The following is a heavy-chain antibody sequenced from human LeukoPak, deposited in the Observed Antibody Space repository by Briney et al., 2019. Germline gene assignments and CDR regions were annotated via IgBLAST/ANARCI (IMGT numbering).Heavy chain of an antibody. V-gene: IGHV3-64*01. Sequence: GGSLRLSCAASGFTFSSYAMHWVRQAPGKGLEYVSAISSNGDSTYYANSVKGRFTISRDNSENTLYLQMGSLRTEDMAVYYFTSSPPTETTWNSDLGGRGPLVLVPS. CDR3: TSSPPTETTWNSDL. D-gene: IGHD1-7*01. CDR1: GFTFSSYA. J-gene: IGHJ2*01. CDR2: ISSNGDST.